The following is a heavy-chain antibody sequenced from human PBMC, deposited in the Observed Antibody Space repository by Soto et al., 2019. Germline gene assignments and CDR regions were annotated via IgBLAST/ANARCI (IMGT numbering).Heavy chain of an antibody. J-gene: IGHJ4*02. V-gene: IGHV1-69*13. CDR3: ARASLGDPTKPFDY. Sequence: SVKVSCKASGGTFSSYAISWVRQAPGQGLEWMGGIIPIFGAANYAQKFQGRVTITADESTSTAYMELSSLRSEDTAGYYCARASLGDPTKPFDYWCQGTLVTVSS. D-gene: IGHD2-21*02. CDR2: IIPIFGAA. CDR1: GGTFSSYA.